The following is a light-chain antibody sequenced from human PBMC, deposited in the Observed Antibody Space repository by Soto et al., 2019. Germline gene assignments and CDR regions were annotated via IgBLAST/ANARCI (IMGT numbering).Light chain of an antibody. CDR2: QAS. V-gene: IGKV1-5*03. Sequence: QMTQSPSTLSASVGDRVTITCRASQSISSGLAWYQQKPGKAPKLLIFQASHLESGVPSRFSGSGSGTEFTLTISGLQPDDFATYYCQQYNSYSGTFGQGTKVDIK. CDR3: QQYNSYSGT. CDR1: QSISSG. J-gene: IGKJ1*01.